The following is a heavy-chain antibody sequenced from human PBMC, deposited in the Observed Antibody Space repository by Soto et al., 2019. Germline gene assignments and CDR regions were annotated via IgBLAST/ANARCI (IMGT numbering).Heavy chain of an antibody. D-gene: IGHD3-3*01. CDR2: IYYSGST. J-gene: IGHJ6*02. CDR1: GGSISSSSYY. CDR3: ARLVGPSYYDFWSGYYRNYYYGMDV. V-gene: IGHV4-39*01. Sequence: SETLSLTCTVSGGSISSSSYYWGWIRQPPGKGLEWIGSIYYSGSTYYNPSLKSRVTISVDTSKNQSSLKLSSVTAADTAVYYCARLVGPSYYDFWSGYYRNYYYGMDVWGQGTTVTVSS.